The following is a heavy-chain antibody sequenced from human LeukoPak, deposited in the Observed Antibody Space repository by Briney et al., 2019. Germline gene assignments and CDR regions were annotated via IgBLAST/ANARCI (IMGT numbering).Heavy chain of an antibody. V-gene: IGHV3-20*04. D-gene: IGHD1-7*01. Sequence: PGGSLRLSCAASGFTFDDYGMSWVRQAPGKGLEWVSGINWNGGSTGYADSVKGRFTISRDNAKNSLYLQMNSLRAEDTALYYCARDRYNWNYGAQDVWGKGTTVTASS. J-gene: IGHJ6*04. CDR1: GFTFDDYG. CDR2: INWNGGST. CDR3: ARDRYNWNYGAQDV.